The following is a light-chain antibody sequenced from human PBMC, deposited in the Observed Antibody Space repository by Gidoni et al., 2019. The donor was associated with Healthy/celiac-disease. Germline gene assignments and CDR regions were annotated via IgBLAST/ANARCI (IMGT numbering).Light chain of an antibody. J-gene: IGKJ4*01. CDR2: GAS. CDR1: QSVSNSY. V-gene: IGKV3-20*01. CDR3: QQYGSSPTLT. Sequence: EIVFTQSPGTLSLSPGERATLSCRASQSVSNSYLAWYQQKPGQAPRLLIYGASSRATGIPDRFSGSGSGTDFTLTISRLEPEDFAVYYCQQYGSSPTLTFGGGTKVEIK.